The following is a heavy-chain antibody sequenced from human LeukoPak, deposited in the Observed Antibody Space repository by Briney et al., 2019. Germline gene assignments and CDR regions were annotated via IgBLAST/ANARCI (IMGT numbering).Heavy chain of an antibody. CDR1: GFTFSSYG. Sequence: GRSLRLSCAASGFTFSSYGMHWVRQAPGKGLEWVAVISYDGSNKYYADSVKGRFTISRDNSKNTLYLQMNSLRAEDTAVYYCAAGPLYSGYDWGVWEKYYFDYWGQGTLVTVSS. V-gene: IGHV3-30*03. CDR3: AAGPLYSGYDWGVWEKYYFDY. J-gene: IGHJ4*02. CDR2: ISYDGSNK. D-gene: IGHD5-12*01.